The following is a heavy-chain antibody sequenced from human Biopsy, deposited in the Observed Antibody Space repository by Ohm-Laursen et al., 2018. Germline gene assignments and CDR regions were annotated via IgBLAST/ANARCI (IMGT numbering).Heavy chain of an antibody. Sequence: VSSVKVSCKASGATVTSYAISWVRQAPGQGLEWMGRIIPFTGVANYAQNFQGKVTISADKSPPTVYVELSTLKPDDTVVYYCATDARWDPSLDAFHVWGQGTQVTVS. J-gene: IGHJ3*01. CDR1: GATVTSYA. D-gene: IGHD1-26*01. CDR2: IIPFTGVA. V-gene: IGHV1-69*04. CDR3: ATDARWDPSLDAFHV.